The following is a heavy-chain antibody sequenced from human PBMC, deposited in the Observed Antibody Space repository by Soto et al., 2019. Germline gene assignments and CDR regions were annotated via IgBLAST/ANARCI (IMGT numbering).Heavy chain of an antibody. D-gene: IGHD2-21*02. Sequence: SETLSLTCIVSGESIISSSYYWVWIRQPPGKGLEWIGSIYYSGRTYYNPSFKSRVTISIDTSKNQFSLKLSSVTATDTAVYYCVRQRTTVVTQAYFDHWGQGALVTVSS. CDR2: IYYSGRT. CDR1: GESIISSSYY. J-gene: IGHJ4*02. V-gene: IGHV4-39*01. CDR3: VRQRTTVVTQAYFDH.